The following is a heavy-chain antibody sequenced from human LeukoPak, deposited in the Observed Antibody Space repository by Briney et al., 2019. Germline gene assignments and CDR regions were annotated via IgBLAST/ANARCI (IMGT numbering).Heavy chain of an antibody. D-gene: IGHD3-10*01. CDR1: GFTFSRQG. CDR3: ARDGSGSYWF. CDR2: ISPSGDIK. Sequence: GGSLRLSCVASGFTFSRQGMNWVRQAPGKGLEWVSGISPSGDIKYYVDSVKGRFTVSRDNPKNTLYLQMNSLRAEDTAVYYCARDGSGSYWFGGQGTLVTVSS. V-gene: IGHV3-23*01. J-gene: IGHJ4*02.